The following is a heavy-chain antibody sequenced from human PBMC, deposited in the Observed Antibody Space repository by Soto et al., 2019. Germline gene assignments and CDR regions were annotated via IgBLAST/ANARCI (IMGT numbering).Heavy chain of an antibody. Sequence: EVQLLESGGGLVQPGGSLRLSCAASGFTFSSYAMSWVRQAPGKGLEWVSGISGSGRSTYYADSVKGRFTISRENSKNTLYLQMNSLRAEDTAVYYCAKEEGYSSAWTEIDYWGQGTLVTVSS. CDR2: ISGSGRST. CDR1: GFTFSSYA. CDR3: AKEEGYSSAWTEIDY. V-gene: IGHV3-23*01. J-gene: IGHJ4*02. D-gene: IGHD6-19*01.